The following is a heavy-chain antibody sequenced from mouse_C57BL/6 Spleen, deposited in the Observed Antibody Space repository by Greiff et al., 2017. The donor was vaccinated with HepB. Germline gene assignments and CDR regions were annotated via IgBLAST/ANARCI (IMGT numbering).Heavy chain of an antibody. CDR2: ISSGSSTI. Sequence: EVQLVESGGGLVKPGGSLKLSCAASGFTFSDYGMHWVRQAPEKGLEWVAYISSGSSTIYYADTVKGRFTISRDNAKNTLFLQMTSLRSEDTAMYYCARPRGDGYNWYFDVWGTGTTVTVSS. V-gene: IGHV5-17*01. CDR3: ARPRGDGYNWYFDV. CDR1: GFTFSDYG. D-gene: IGHD2-3*01. J-gene: IGHJ1*03.